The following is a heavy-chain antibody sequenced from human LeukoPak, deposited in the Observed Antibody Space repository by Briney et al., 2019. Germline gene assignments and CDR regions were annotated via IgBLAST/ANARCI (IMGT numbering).Heavy chain of an antibody. V-gene: IGHV3-23*01. CDR1: GFTFSRYG. Sequence: TGGSLRLSCAASGFTFSRYGMSWVRQAPGKGLEWVSAISGSGGRTYYADSVKGRFTISRDNAKNTLYLQMNSLRAEDTAVYYCARGRTYQAIWGQGTMVTVSS. CDR3: ARGRTYQAI. CDR2: ISGSGGRT. D-gene: IGHD1-1*01. J-gene: IGHJ3*02.